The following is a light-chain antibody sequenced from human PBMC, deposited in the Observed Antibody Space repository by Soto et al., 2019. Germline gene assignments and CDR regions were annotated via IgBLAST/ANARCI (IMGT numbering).Light chain of an antibody. CDR3: QQRSNWPPLT. CDR2: DAS. Sequence: EIVLTQSPATLSLSPGERATLSCRASQSVSSYLAWYQQKPGQAPRLLIYDASNRSTGIPARFSGSGSGTDFNLTISSLEPEYFAVYYCQQRSNWPPLTVGGGTKVEIK. V-gene: IGKV3-11*01. J-gene: IGKJ4*01. CDR1: QSVSSY.